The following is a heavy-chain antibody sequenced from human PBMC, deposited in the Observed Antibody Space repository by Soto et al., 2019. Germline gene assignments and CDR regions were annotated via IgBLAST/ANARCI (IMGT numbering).Heavy chain of an antibody. V-gene: IGHV5-51*01. CDR2: TYPGDSDT. CDR1: GYSFTSYW. J-gene: IGHJ6*02. Sequence: PGESLKISCKGSGYSFTSYWIGWVRQMPGKGLEWMGITYPGDSDTRYSPSFQGQVTISADKSISTAYLQWSSLKASDTAMYYCARLSVKVYDYYYGMDVWGQGTTVTVSS. CDR3: ARLSVKVYDYYYGMDV. D-gene: IGHD6-19*01.